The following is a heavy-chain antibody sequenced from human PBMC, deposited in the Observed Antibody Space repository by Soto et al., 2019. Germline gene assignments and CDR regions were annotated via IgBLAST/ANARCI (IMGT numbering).Heavy chain of an antibody. J-gene: IGHJ4*02. CDR3: ARAVAGTFDY. CDR2: IYYSGST. Sequence: SETLSLTCTVSGGSVSSGSYYWSWIRQPPGKGLEWIGYIYYSGSTNYNPSLKSRVTISVDTSKNQFSLKLSSVTAADTAVYYCARAVAGTFDYWGQGTLVTVPS. D-gene: IGHD6-19*01. CDR1: GGSVSSGSYY. V-gene: IGHV4-61*01.